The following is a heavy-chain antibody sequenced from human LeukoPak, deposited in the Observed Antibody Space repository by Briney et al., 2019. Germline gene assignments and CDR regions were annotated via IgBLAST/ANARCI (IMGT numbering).Heavy chain of an antibody. CDR2: INPNSGGT. CDR1: GYTFTGYY. J-gene: IGHJ6*02. D-gene: IGHD2-8*01. Sequence: ASVKVSCKASGYTFTGYYMHWVRQAPGQGLEWMGWINPNSGGTNYAQKFQGRVTMTRDTSISTAYMEPSSLRSEDTAVYYCARVPRGYRTIYYYYGMDVWGQGTTVTVSS. CDR3: ARVPRGYRTIYYYYGMDV. V-gene: IGHV1-2*02.